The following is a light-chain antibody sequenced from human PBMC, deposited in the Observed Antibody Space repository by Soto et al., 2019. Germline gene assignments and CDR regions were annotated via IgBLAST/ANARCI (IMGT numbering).Light chain of an antibody. CDR1: QSISYY. V-gene: IGKV1-39*01. CDR3: QQTYSAPEGIT. Sequence: DIQMTQSPSSLSASAGDRVTITCRASQSISYYLNWYQQRPGKAPNLVIYAASSLQSGVPSRFSGSGSGTDFTLTISSLQPEDFATYYCQQTYSAPEGITFGQGTRQEIK. J-gene: IGKJ5*01. CDR2: AAS.